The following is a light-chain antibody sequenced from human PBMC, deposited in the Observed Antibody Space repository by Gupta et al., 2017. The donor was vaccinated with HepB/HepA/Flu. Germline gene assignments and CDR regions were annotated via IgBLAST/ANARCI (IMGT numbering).Light chain of an antibody. CDR1: SRDVGRYNY. J-gene: IGLJ2*01. CDR3: CSYGGSYNFVV. CDR2: DVN. V-gene: IGLV2-11*01. Sequence: QSALTQPRSVSASPGQSVTISCTGPSRDVGRYNYVSWYQQHPGKAPKLMIYDVNKCPSGVPDRFSGSKSGNTASLTISGLQAEDEADYYCCSYGGSYNFVVFGGGTKLTVL.